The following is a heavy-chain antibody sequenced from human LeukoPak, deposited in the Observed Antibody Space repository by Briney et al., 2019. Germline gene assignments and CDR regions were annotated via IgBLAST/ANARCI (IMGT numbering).Heavy chain of an antibody. Sequence: GGSLRLPCAASGCTFSSYAMTWVRQAPGKGLEWVSTVSTSGGGTYYADSVKGRFTISRDNSKTTLYLQMNSLRAEDTAVYYCAKRYNPEHLAPVQNWGEGRLVTVSS. V-gene: IGHV3-23*01. CDR2: VSTSGGGT. D-gene: IGHD1-1*01. CDR3: AKRYNPEHLAPVQN. J-gene: IGHJ4*02. CDR1: GCTFSSYA.